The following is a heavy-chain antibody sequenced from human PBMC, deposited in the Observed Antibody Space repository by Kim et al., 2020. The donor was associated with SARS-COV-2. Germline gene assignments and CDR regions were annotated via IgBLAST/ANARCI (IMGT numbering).Heavy chain of an antibody. D-gene: IGHD6-13*01. CDR1: GGSISSSSYY. CDR2: IYYSGST. Sequence: SETLSLTCTFSGGSISSSSYYWGWIRQPPGKGLEWIGSIYYSGSTYYNPSLKSRVTISVDTSKNQFSLKLSSVTAADTAVYYCARLLAYSSSWPITGGTDYWGQGTLVTVSS. CDR3: ARLLAYSSSWPITGGTDY. V-gene: IGHV4-39*01. J-gene: IGHJ4*02.